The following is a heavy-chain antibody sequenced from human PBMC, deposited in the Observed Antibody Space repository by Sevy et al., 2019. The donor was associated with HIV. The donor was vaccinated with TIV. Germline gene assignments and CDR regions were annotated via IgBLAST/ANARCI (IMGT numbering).Heavy chain of an antibody. CDR3: TTGPGSNYYDSSGKRVYFDY. CDR2: IKSKTDGGTT. J-gene: IGHJ4*02. D-gene: IGHD3-22*01. V-gene: IGHV3-15*01. Sequence: GGSLRLSCAASGFTFSNAWMSWVRQAPGKGLEWVGRIKSKTDGGTTDYAAPVKGRFTISRDDSKNTLYLQMNILKTEDTAVYYCTTGPGSNYYDSSGKRVYFDYWGQGTLVTVSS. CDR1: GFTFSNAW.